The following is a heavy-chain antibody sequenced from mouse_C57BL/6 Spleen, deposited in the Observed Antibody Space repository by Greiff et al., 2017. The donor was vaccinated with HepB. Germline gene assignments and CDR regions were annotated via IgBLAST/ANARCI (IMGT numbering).Heavy chain of an antibody. J-gene: IGHJ3*01. D-gene: IGHD3-2*02. Sequence: VQLQQSGAELVRPGASVKLSCTASGFNIKDDYMHWVKQRPEQGLEWIGWIDPENGDTEYASKFQGKATITADTSSNKAYLQLSSLTSEDTAVYYCTTLTAQATRFAYWGQGTLVTVSA. V-gene: IGHV14-4*01. CDR2: IDPENGDT. CDR1: GFNIKDDY. CDR3: TTLTAQATRFAY.